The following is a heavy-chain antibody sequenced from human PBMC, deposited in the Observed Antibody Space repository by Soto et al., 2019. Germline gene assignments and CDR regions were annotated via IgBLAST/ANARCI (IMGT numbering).Heavy chain of an antibody. CDR1: GYTFTGYY. Sequence: QVQLVQSGAEVKKPGASVKVSCKASGYTFTGYYMHWVRQAPGQGLEWMGWINPNSGGTNYAQKFQGWVTMTWDTSISTAYMELSRLRSDDTAVYYCARGRYSGYDSPAFDIWGQGTMVTVSS. V-gene: IGHV1-2*04. J-gene: IGHJ3*02. CDR2: INPNSGGT. CDR3: ARGRYSGYDSPAFDI. D-gene: IGHD5-12*01.